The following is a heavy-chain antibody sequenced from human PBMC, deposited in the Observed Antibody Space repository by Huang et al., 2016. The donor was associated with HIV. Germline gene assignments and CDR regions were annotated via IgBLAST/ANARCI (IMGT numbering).Heavy chain of an antibody. Sequence: QVRLDQWGAGLLKPSETLSLTCAVYGDSFSDFFWRWIRQSPGKGLEWIGEINHVGKTNYNPSLKSRVTIAGDTSKNQFSLKLKSVTVDDTSMYYCVRGRGTSWSFFDTWGQGSLVTVFS. J-gene: IGHJ4*02. CDR2: INHVGKT. V-gene: IGHV4-34*01. CDR1: GDSFSDFF. CDR3: VRGRGTSWSFFDT. D-gene: IGHD2-2*01.